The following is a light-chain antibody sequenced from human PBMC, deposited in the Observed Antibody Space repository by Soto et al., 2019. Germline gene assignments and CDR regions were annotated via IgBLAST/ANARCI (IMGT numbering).Light chain of an antibody. CDR3: QQYRASPRMYA. Sequence: EIVLTQSPGTLSLSPGDTATLSCRASQSGDSRSLAWYQQKPGQAPRLLIHGASTRATGIPDRFSGSGSGTDFTLTISRLEPEDFALYYCQQYRASPRMYAFGQGTKPEIK. CDR1: QSGDSRS. J-gene: IGKJ2*01. CDR2: GAS. V-gene: IGKV3-20*01.